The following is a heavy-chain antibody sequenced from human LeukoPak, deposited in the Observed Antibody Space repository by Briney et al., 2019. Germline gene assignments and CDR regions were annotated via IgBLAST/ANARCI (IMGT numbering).Heavy chain of an antibody. V-gene: IGHV4-59*01. CDR1: GGSISSYY. J-gene: IGHJ3*02. D-gene: IGHD5-18*01. CDR2: IYYSGST. Sequence: SETPSLTCTVSGGSISSYYWSWIRQPPGKGLEWIGYIYYSGSTNYNPSLKSRVTISVDTSKNQFSLKLSSVTAADTAVYYCARDLNGYSYGPYDAFDIWGQGTMVTVSS. CDR3: ARDLNGYSYGPYDAFDI.